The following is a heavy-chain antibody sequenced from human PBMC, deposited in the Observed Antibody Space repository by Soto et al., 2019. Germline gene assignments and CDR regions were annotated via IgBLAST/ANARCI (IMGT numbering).Heavy chain of an antibody. J-gene: IGHJ5*02. CDR3: ARESKQWLVSEFDP. CDR1: GFTLSSYW. D-gene: IGHD6-19*01. CDR2: INSDGSST. V-gene: IGHV3-74*01. Sequence: GGSLRLSCAASGFTLSSYWMHWVRQAPGKGLVWVSRINSDGSSTSYADSVKGRFTISRDNAKNTLYLQMNSLRAEDTAVYYCARESKQWLVSEFDPWGQGTLVTVSS.